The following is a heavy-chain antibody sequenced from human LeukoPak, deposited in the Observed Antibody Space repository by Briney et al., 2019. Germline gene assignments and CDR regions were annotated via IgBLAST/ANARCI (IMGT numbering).Heavy chain of an antibody. D-gene: IGHD3-22*01. CDR1: GFTFNSYS. CDR3: ASSDYYNSSATPDN. Sequence: KAGGSLRLSCAASGFTFNSYSMNWVRQAPGKGLEWVSSISSSSSYIYYADSVKGRFTISRDNPKNSLFLQMNSLTPEDTAVYYCASSDYYNSSATPDNWGQGNLVTVSS. J-gene: IGHJ4*02. V-gene: IGHV3-21*01. CDR2: ISSSSSYI.